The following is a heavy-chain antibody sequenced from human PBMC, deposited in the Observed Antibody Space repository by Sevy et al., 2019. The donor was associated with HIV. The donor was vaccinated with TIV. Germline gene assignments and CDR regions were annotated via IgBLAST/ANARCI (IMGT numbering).Heavy chain of an antibody. V-gene: IGHV3-7*01. CDR3: ARDDGNYYFHY. CDR1: GFTFSKCW. CDR2: IKQDAGQK. D-gene: IGHD1-7*01. J-gene: IGHJ4*02. Sequence: GGSLRLSCAASGFTFSKCWMGWVRQAPGKGLEWVANIKQDAGQKYYVDSVKGRFIISRDNAKNSLYLQMNSLRAEDTAVYFCARDDGNYYFHYWGQGTLVTVSS.